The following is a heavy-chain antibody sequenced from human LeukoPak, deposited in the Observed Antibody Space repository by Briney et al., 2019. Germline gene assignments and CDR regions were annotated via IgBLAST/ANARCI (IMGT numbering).Heavy chain of an antibody. CDR3: ARQSVATTKFDY. CDR2: IIPIFGTA. Sequence: SVKVSCKASGGTFSSYAISWVRQAPGQGLEWMGRIIPIFGTANYAQKFQGRVTITTDESTSTAYMELSSLRSEDTAVYCCARQSVATTKFDYWGQGTLVTVSS. D-gene: IGHD5-12*01. V-gene: IGHV1-69*05. CDR1: GGTFSSYA. J-gene: IGHJ4*02.